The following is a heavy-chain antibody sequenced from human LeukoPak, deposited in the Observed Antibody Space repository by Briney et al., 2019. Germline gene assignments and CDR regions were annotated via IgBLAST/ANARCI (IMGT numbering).Heavy chain of an antibody. CDR1: GYTFTSYD. Sequence: ASVKVSCKASGYTFTSYDINWVRQATGQGLEWMGWMNPNSGNTGYAQKFRGRVTMTRNTSISTAYMELSSLRSEDTAVYYCARGWRYCSSTSCYRVDMDVWGKGTTVTVSS. V-gene: IGHV1-8*01. D-gene: IGHD2-2*01. CDR2: MNPNSGNT. J-gene: IGHJ6*03. CDR3: ARGWRYCSSTSCYRVDMDV.